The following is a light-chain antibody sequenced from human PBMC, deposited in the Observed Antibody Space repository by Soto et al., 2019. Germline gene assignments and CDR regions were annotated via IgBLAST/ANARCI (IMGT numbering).Light chain of an antibody. J-gene: IGKJ5*01. CDR1: QTISEF. CDR2: DAF. CDR3: QQANSFPIT. V-gene: IGKV1-5*01. Sequence: QSPSTLSVSVGDTVTITCRANQTISEFLAWYQQKPGKAPKLLIYDAFGLEKGVPSRFGGSGSGTEFTLTINSLQPEDFATYYCQQANSFPITFGQGTRLEIK.